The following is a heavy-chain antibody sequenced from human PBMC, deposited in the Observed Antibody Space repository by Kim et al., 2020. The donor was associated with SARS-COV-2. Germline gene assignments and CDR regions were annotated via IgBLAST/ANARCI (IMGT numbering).Heavy chain of an antibody. CDR2: TYYRSKWYN. Sequence: SQTLSLTCAISGNSVSNNNAAWNWIRQSPARGLELLGRTYYRSKWYNDYAVSVKSRITINPDTSKNQVSLQLNSVTPDDTAVYYCARVRAAGSFSVDYWDQGTLVTVSS. CDR3: ARVRAAGSFSVDY. V-gene: IGHV6-1*01. D-gene: IGHD2-15*01. J-gene: IGHJ4*02. CDR1: GNSVSNNNAA.